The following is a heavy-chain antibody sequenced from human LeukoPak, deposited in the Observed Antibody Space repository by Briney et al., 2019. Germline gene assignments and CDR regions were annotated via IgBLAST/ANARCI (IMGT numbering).Heavy chain of an antibody. J-gene: IGHJ4*02. CDR2: IYYSGRT. CDR3: ARNAAHEYYFDY. Sequence: SETLSLTCTVSGDSISGSNYYWGWVRQPPGERLEWIGSIYYSGRTYYNPSLKSRVTISVDKSKNQFSLKLSSVTAADTAVYYCARNAAHEYYFDYWGQGTLVTVSS. V-gene: IGHV4-39*07. D-gene: IGHD2-15*01. CDR1: GDSISGSNYY.